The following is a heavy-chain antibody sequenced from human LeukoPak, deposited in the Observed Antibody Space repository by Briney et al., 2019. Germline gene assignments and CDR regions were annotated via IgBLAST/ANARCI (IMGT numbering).Heavy chain of an antibody. D-gene: IGHD3-10*01. CDR1: GFTFSSYS. J-gene: IGHJ4*02. CDR2: ISSSSSYI. V-gene: IGHV3-21*01. CDR3: ARGGPPGGYYFTT. Sequence: PGGSLRLSCAASGFTFSSYSMNWVRQAPGKGLEWVSSISSSSSYIYYADSVKGRFTISRDNAKNSLYLQMNSLRAEDTAVYYCARGGPPGGYYFTTGAREPWSPSPQ.